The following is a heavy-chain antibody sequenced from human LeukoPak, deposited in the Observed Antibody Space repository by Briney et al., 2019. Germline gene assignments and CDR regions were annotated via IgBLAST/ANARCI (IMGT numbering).Heavy chain of an antibody. CDR3: ARHWYLAYFQH. CDR1: GGSISSDY. J-gene: IGHJ1*01. Sequence: PETLSLTCTVSGGSISSDYWNWIRQPPGKGLEWIGYIYTSGSTNYNPSLKSRVTISVDTSKNQFSLKLSSVTAADTAVYYCARHWYLAYFQHWGQGTLVTVSS. CDR2: IYTSGST. D-gene: IGHD6-13*01. V-gene: IGHV4-4*09.